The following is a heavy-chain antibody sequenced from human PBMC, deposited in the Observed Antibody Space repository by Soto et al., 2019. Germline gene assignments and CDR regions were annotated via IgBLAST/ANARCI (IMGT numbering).Heavy chain of an antibody. CDR2: IGESGTPT. D-gene: IGHD2-2*01. V-gene: IGHV3-23*01. CDR3: ARYIPGVRYYGMDV. Sequence: EVQLLESGGGLVQPGGSLRLSCAASGFTFSSYAMKWVRQAPGKGLEWVSRIGESGTPTYYADSVKGRFTISRDNSGNTLFVEMYSLRAEDTAVYYCARYIPGVRYYGMDVWGQGTTVTVSS. CDR1: GFTFSSYA. J-gene: IGHJ6*02.